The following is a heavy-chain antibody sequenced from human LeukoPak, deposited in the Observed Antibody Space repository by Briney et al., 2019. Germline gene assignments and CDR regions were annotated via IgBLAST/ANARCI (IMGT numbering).Heavy chain of an antibody. CDR2: ISAYNGNT. CDR3: ARAGDIVVVPAAMLFDY. V-gene: IGHV1-18*01. D-gene: IGHD2-2*01. Sequence: ASVKASCKASGYTFTSYDINWVRQATGQGREWMGWISAYNGNTNYAQKLQGRVTMTTDTSTSTAYMELRSLRSDDTAVYYCARAGDIVVVPAAMLFDYWGQGTLVTVSS. CDR1: GYTFTSYD. J-gene: IGHJ4*02.